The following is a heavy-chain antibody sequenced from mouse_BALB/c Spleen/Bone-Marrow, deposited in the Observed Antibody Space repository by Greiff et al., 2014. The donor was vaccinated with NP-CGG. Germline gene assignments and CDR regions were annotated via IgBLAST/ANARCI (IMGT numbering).Heavy chain of an antibody. CDR3: ASYVYGYYFDY. CDR2: IDPANGNT. J-gene: IGHJ2*01. CDR1: GFNIKDTY. Sequence: VQLQQPGAELVKSGASVKLSCTASGFNIKDTYMHWVKQRPEQGLEWIGRIDPANGNTKYDPKFQGKATITAHTSSNTAYLQLSSLTSEDTAVYYCASYVYGYYFDYWGQGTTLTVSS. D-gene: IGHD2-2*01. V-gene: IGHV14-3*02.